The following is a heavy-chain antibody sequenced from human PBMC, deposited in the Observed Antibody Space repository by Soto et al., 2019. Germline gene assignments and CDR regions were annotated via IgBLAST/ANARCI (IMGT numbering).Heavy chain of an antibody. Sequence: PGESLKISCKGSGYSFTSYWIGWVRQMPGKGLEWMGIIYPGDSDTRYSPSFQGQVTISADKSISTAYLQWSSLKASDTAMYYCASLQTTYYYDSSGSPAFGYWGQGTLVTVSS. J-gene: IGHJ4*02. V-gene: IGHV5-51*01. D-gene: IGHD3-22*01. CDR2: IYPGDSDT. CDR3: ASLQTTYYYDSSGSPAFGY. CDR1: GYSFTSYW.